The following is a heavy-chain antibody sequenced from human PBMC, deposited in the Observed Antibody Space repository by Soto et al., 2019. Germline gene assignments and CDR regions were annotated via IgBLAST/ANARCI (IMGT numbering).Heavy chain of an antibody. CDR3: ARVLGEQRNPYCVGFDS. CDR2: MHHTGTT. D-gene: IGHD2-21*01. V-gene: IGHV4-39*01. CDR1: DSSITSHSYS. Sequence: PSETLSLTFTVPDSSITSHSYSWGWSRQSPVSEMRWIGTMHHTGTTSYNPSLQSRATIAIDASKNQMFLKLISVTAADTAVYYCARVLGEQRNPYCVGFDSWGQGTQVTVSS. J-gene: IGHJ4*02.